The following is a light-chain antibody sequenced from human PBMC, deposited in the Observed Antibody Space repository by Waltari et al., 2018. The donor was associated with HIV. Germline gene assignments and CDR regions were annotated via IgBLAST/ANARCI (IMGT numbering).Light chain of an antibody. Sequence: EIVLTQSPGTLSLSPGERATLSCRASQRVSSNYLAWYQQKPGQAPRLLIYGASSRATGIPDRFSGSGSGTDVTLNISRLEPEDFAVYYCQQYGSAPYTFGQGTKLEIK. V-gene: IGKV3-20*01. CDR3: QQYGSAPYT. J-gene: IGKJ2*01. CDR1: QRVSSNY. CDR2: GAS.